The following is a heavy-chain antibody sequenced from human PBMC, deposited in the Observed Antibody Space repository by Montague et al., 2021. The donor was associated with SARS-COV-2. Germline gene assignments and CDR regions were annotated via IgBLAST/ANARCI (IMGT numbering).Heavy chain of an antibody. CDR2: IHSSGGT. CDR1: GGSIITGSNFY. CDR3: ARDYYDSTGLNWLDP. V-gene: IGHV4-61*02. Sequence: TLSLTCAVSGGSIITGSNFYWGWIRQSAGKGLEWIGRIHSSGGTNYNPSLTSRLTMSVDSSANQFSLKLTSVTAADTAVYYCARDYYDSTGLNWLDPWGQGLLVTVSS. D-gene: IGHD3-22*01. J-gene: IGHJ5*02.